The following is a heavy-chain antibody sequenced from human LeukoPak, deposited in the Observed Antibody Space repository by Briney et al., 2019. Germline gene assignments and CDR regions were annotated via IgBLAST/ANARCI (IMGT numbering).Heavy chain of an antibody. Sequence: GGSLRLSCAASGFTFDDYTMHWVRQAPGKGLEWVSLISWDGGSTYYADSVKGRFTISRDNSKNSLYMQMNRLRTEDTALYYCAKSSGYYLYYFDYWGQGTLVTVSS. J-gene: IGHJ4*02. CDR1: GFTFDDYT. CDR3: AKSSGYYLYYFDY. CDR2: ISWDGGST. V-gene: IGHV3-43*01. D-gene: IGHD3-22*01.